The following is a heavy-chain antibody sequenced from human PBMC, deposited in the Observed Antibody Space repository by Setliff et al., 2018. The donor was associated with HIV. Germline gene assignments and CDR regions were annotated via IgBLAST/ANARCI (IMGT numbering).Heavy chain of an antibody. CDR2: INHSGST. Sequence: PSETLSLTCTVSHDSISRDYYWAWIRQPPGKGLEWIGEINHSGSTNYNPSLKSRVTISVDTSKNQFSLKLSSVTAADTALYYCARELRFSVSSTGKEWGQGTLVTVSS. J-gene: IGHJ4*02. D-gene: IGHD2-21*01. V-gene: IGHV4-38-2*02. CDR1: HDSISRDYY. CDR3: ARELRFSVSSTGKE.